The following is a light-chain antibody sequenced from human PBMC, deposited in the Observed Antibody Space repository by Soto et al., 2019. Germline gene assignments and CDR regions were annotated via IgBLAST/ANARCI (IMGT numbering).Light chain of an antibody. CDR1: QSISSW. Sequence: DIKMTQSPSTLSAYVGDRVTITCRASQSISSWLAWYQQKPGKAPKLLIYKASSLESGVPSRFSGSGSGTEFTLTISSLQPDDFATYYCQQYNSYSPTFGQGTKVDI. CDR3: QQYNSYSPT. J-gene: IGKJ1*01. CDR2: KAS. V-gene: IGKV1-5*03.